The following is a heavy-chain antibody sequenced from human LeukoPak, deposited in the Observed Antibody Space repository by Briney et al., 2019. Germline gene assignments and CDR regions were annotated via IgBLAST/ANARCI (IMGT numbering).Heavy chain of an antibody. D-gene: IGHD3-10*01. CDR1: GFSLTTHGVG. J-gene: IGHJ4*02. V-gene: IGHV2-5*02. CDR3: AHTHDDFRGVVVTLAS. Sequence: SGPTLVKPTQTLTLTCTFSGFSLTTHGVGVGWIRQPPGKALEWLGNIYWDDDKRYSPSLRSRLTITKDTSKNQVVLVMTNMDPGDTPTFYCAHTHDDFRGVVVTLASWGQGPLATVP. CDR2: IYWDDDK.